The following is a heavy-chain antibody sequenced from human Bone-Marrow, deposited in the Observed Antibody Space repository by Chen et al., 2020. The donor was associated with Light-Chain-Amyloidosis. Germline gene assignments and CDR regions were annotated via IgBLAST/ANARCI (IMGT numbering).Heavy chain of an antibody. J-gene: IGHJ4*02. D-gene: IGHD5-18*01. Sequence: EVQLVESGGGLVQPGGSLRLSCAASGFTFGGFAMSWVRQAPGKGLEWVSAISGSGDTPYYEDSVKGRFTISRDNSKNTLYLQISSLRPDDTAVYYCAKGGTAMANFDSWGQGTLVAVSS. V-gene: IGHV3-23*04. CDR1: GFTFGGFA. CDR3: AKGGTAMANFDS. CDR2: ISGSGDTP.